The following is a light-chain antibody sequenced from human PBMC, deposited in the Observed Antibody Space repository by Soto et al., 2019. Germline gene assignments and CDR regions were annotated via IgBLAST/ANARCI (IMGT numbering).Light chain of an antibody. J-gene: IGLJ1*01. V-gene: IGLV2-23*01. CDR3: CSYAGSSTYV. CDR1: SRDVGIYNL. Sequence: SQAASVSGSPGQSINISCTGTSRDVGIYNLVSWYQLHPGKVPKLIIYEDTKRPSGISSRFSGSESGITAFLTISGLQAEDEADYYCCSYAGSSTYVFGTGTKVTVL. CDR2: EDT.